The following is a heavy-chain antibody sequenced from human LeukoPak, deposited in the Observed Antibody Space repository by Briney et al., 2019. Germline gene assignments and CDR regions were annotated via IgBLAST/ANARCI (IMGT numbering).Heavy chain of an antibody. V-gene: IGHV3-30-3*01. D-gene: IGHD4-17*01. CDR3: AKGIYGDYPPFWY. CDR2: ISYDGSNK. J-gene: IGHJ4*02. Sequence: GRSLRLSCAASGFTFSSYAMHWVRQAPGKGLEWVAVISYDGSNKYYADSVKGRFTISRDNSKNTLYLQMNSLRAEDTAVYYCAKGIYGDYPPFWYWGQGTLVTVSS. CDR1: GFTFSSYA.